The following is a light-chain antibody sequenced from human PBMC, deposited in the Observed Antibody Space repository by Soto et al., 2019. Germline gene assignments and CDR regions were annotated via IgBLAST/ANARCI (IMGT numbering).Light chain of an antibody. CDR1: SSNIGRNY. CDR2: DNS. CDR3: GTWYSGMSVGL. Sequence: QSGLTQPPSVSAAPGEKVTISCSGGSSNIGRNYVSWYQQLPGTAPKLLIYDNSKRPSGIPDRFSGSKTGTSATLGITGLQTGDEADYYCGTWYSGMSVGLFGGGTKLTVL. J-gene: IGLJ2*01. V-gene: IGLV1-51*01.